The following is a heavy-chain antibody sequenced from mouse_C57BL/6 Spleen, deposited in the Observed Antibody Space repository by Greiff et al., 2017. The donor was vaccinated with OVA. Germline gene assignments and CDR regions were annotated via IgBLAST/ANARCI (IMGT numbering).Heavy chain of an antibody. V-gene: IGHV1-26*01. Sequence: VQLQQSGPELVKPGASVKISCKASGYTFTDYYMNWVQQSHGKSLEWIGDLNPNNGGTSYNQQFKGQATLTVDKSASTAFMELRSLTSDGSSVYYCARKRGADFDYWGQGTTLTVSA. CDR1: GYTFTDYY. CDR3: ARKRGADFDY. J-gene: IGHJ2*01. CDR2: LNPNNGGT.